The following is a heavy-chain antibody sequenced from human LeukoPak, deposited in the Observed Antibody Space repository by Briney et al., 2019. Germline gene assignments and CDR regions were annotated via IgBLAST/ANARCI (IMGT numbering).Heavy chain of an antibody. Sequence: SETLSLTCTVSSGSISTSNYYWGWVRQPPGKALEWIGYIYYSGSTNYNPSLKSRVTISVDTSKNQFSLKLSSVTAADTAVYYCARGGALGYYYYYMDVWGKGTTVTVSS. J-gene: IGHJ6*03. CDR3: ARGGALGYYYYYMDV. CDR2: IYYSGST. CDR1: SGSISTSNYY. D-gene: IGHD1-26*01. V-gene: IGHV4-61*05.